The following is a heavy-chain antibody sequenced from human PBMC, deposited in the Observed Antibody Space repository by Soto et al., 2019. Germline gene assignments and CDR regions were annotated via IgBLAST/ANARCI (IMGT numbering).Heavy chain of an antibody. V-gene: IGHV3-33*01. CDR1: GFTFSSYG. J-gene: IGHJ4*02. D-gene: IGHD2-15*01. Sequence: QVQLVESGGGVVQPGRSLRLSCAASGFTFSSYGMHWVRQAPGKGLEWVAVIWYDGSNKYYADPVKGRFTISRDNSKNTLYLQMNSLRAEDTAVYYCARDSDIVVVVAATGYMDYWGQGTLVTVSS. CDR3: ARDSDIVVVVAATGYMDY. CDR2: IWYDGSNK.